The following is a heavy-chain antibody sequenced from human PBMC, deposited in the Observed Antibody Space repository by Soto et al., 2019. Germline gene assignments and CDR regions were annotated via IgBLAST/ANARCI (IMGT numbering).Heavy chain of an antibody. CDR3: AKGGRAGGDY. CDR1: GFTFSSYG. D-gene: IGHD3-16*01. Sequence: VGSLRLSCAASGFTFSSYGMHWVRRAPGKGLEWVAVISYDGSNKYYADSVKGRFTISRDNSKNTLYLQMNSLRAEDTAVYYCAKGGRAGGDYWGQGTLVTVSS. V-gene: IGHV3-30*18. J-gene: IGHJ4*02. CDR2: ISYDGSNK.